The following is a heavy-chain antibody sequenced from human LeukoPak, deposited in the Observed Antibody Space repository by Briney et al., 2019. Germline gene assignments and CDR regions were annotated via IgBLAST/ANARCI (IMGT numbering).Heavy chain of an antibody. J-gene: IGHJ4*02. V-gene: IGHV3-49*03. Sequence: GGSLKLSCATSGFNFRVVAMDWIRQAPGKGLEWVGFIRHREYGGTAEYAASVNGRFAISRDDSKSIVYLQMNDLRTEDTGVYYCARERASDVDYWGLGTLVTVSS. CDR1: GFNFRVVA. D-gene: IGHD2-2*01. CDR3: ARERASDVDY. CDR2: IRHREYGGTA.